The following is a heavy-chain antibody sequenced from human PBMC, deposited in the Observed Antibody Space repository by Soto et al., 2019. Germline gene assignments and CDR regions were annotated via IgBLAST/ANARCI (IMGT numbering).Heavy chain of an antibody. Sequence: GSLRLSCAASGXTFNNYAMGWVRRAPGKGLEGGSSIIAGSTYYADSVKGRSIISRDTSKKTLYLQMTSLRAEDTDVYYCAKEICSMWFPLDSWGQGTLVTVSS. CDR2: IIAGST. V-gene: IGHV3-23*01. CDR3: AKEICSMWFPLDS. CDR1: GXTFNNYA. D-gene: IGHD2-21*01. J-gene: IGHJ4*02.